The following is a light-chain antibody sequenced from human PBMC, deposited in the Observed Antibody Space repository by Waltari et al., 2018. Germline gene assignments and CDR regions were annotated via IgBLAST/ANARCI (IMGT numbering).Light chain of an antibody. CDR2: QVS. Sequence: QSALTQLPSASGSPGQSVTMSCTVTSSDVGGDNFVSWYQQHLGKAPKLLIDQVSKRPSGVPDRFSGSKSGNTASLTVSGLQAEDEAEYFCTSHAGTNSVFGGGTKLTVL. CDR3: TSHAGTNSV. V-gene: IGLV2-8*01. CDR1: SSDVGGDNF. J-gene: IGLJ3*02.